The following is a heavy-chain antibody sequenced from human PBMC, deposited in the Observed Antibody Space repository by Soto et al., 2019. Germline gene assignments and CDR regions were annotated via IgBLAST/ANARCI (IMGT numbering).Heavy chain of an antibody. V-gene: IGHV3-23*01. CDR1: GVTLRRNA. D-gene: IGHD1-26*01. CDR2: ISGTTDNT. Sequence: GGALRLPCAGSGVTLRRNAIIGGRQAPGKGLEWVSAISGTTDNTYYADSVKGRFTISRDNSKNTLYLQMNSLRAEDTAVYYCANSLSVGATTPFDFWGQGTLVTVSS. J-gene: IGHJ4*02. CDR3: ANSLSVGATTPFDF.